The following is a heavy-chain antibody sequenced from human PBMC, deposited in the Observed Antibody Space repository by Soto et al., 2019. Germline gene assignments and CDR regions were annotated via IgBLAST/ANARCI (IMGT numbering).Heavy chain of an antibody. CDR2: VYWDDDT. CDR1: GFSLSTSGVG. V-gene: IGHV2-5*02. CDR3: AHSLEYSSYAPYFDY. D-gene: IGHD6-6*01. J-gene: IGHJ4*02. Sequence: QITLKESGPTLVKPTQTLTLTCTFSGFSLSTSGVGVGWIPQPPGKALEWLALVYWDDDTRYRPSLKSRLTITKDTSKNQVVLTMTNMDPVDTATYYCAHSLEYSSYAPYFDYGGQGTLVTVSS.